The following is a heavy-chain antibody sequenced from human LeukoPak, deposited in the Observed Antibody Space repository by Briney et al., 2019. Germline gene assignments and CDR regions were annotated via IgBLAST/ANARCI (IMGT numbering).Heavy chain of an antibody. CDR3: ARGGGDYYYYYMDV. CDR2: IIPIFGTA. Sequence: SVKVSCKASGGTFSSYAISWVRQAPGQGLEWMGGIIPIFGTANYAQKFQGKVTITKDESTSTAYMELSSLRSEDTAVYYCARGGGDYYYYYMDVWGKGTTVTVSS. CDR1: GGTFSSYA. V-gene: IGHV1-69*05. J-gene: IGHJ6*03. D-gene: IGHD2-21*01.